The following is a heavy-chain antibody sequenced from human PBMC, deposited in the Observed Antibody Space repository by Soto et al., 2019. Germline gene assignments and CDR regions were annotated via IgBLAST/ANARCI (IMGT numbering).Heavy chain of an antibody. CDR2: INAGNGNT. CDR3: AREPNDSSAYYHHYYDRMDV. J-gene: IGHJ6*02. CDR1: GYTFTSYG. V-gene: IGHV1-3*01. Sequence: QIQLMQSGAEVKKPGASVKVSCKASGYTFTSYGIHWVRQAPGQRLEWTGWINAGNGNTKYSEKFQGRVTITGDTSASTAYLELSRLRSEDTAVYYCAREPNDSSAYYHHYYDRMDVWGQGTKVTVSS. D-gene: IGHD3-22*01.